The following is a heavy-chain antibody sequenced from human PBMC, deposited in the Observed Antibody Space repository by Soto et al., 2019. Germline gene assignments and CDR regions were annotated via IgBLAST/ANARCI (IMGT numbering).Heavy chain of an antibody. Sequence: NPSETLSLTCTVSGGSISSSSYYWGWIRQPPGKGLEWIGSIYYSGSTYYNPSLKGRVTISVDTSKNQFSLKLSSVTAADTAVYYCARHQKFTYYYDSSGYYFDYWGQGTLVTVSS. J-gene: IGHJ4*02. D-gene: IGHD3-22*01. CDR3: ARHQKFTYYYDSSGYYFDY. V-gene: IGHV4-39*01. CDR2: IYYSGST. CDR1: GGSISSSSYY.